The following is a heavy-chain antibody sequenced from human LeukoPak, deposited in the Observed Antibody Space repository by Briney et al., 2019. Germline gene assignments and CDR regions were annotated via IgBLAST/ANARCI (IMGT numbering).Heavy chain of an antibody. CDR2: IRYNGSNK. D-gene: IGHD7-27*01. CDR1: GFTFSIYG. J-gene: IGHJ4*02. V-gene: IGHV3-30*02. Sequence: GGSLRLSCAASGFTFSIYGMHWVRQAPGKGLEWVAFIRYNGSNKYYADSVKGRFTISRDNSKNTLYPQMNSLRAEDTAVYYCAKKGHWGWAHFDYWGQGTLVTVSS. CDR3: AKKGHWGWAHFDY.